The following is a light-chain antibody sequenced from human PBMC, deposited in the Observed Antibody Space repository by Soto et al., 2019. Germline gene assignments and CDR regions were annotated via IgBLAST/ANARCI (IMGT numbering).Light chain of an antibody. CDR3: QHYNSYSEA. V-gene: IGKV1-5*03. CDR2: KAS. CDR1: QTISSW. J-gene: IGKJ1*01. Sequence: IQTTQSPATLSGSVGYRVTITCGSSQTISSWLAWYQQKPGKAPKLLIYKASTLKSGVPSRFSGSGSGTEFTLTISSLQPDDFATYYCQHYNSYSEALGQGTKVDIK.